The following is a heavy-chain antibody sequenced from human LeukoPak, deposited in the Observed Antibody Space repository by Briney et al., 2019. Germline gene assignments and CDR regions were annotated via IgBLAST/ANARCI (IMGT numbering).Heavy chain of an antibody. V-gene: IGHV4-59*01. CDR2: IYYSGST. CDR3: ARLRGYSGYDVFDY. D-gene: IGHD5-12*01. J-gene: IGHJ4*02. CDR1: GGSISSYY. Sequence: PSETLSLTCTVSGGSISSYYWCWIRQPPGKGLEWIGYIYYSGSTNYNPSLKSRVTISVDTSKNQFSLKLSSVTAADTAVYYCARLRGYSGYDVFDYWGQGTLVTVSS.